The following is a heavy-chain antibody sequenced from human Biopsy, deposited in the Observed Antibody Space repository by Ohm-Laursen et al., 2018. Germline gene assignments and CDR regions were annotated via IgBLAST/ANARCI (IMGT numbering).Heavy chain of an antibody. Sequence: SLRLSCAASGFTLSSYSMNWVRQTPGKGLEWVSTISSSSDNIYYVDSVKGRFTISRDNAKNSLYLQMNSLRAEDAAVYYCAISRGSSGIATIYYYGMDVWGQGTTVTVSS. CDR3: AISRGSSGIATIYYYGMDV. D-gene: IGHD3-10*01. V-gene: IGHV3-21*01. J-gene: IGHJ6*02. CDR1: GFTLSSYS. CDR2: ISSSSDNI.